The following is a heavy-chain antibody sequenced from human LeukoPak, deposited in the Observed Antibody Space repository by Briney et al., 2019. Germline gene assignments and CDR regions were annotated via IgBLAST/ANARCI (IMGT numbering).Heavy chain of an antibody. J-gene: IGHJ5*02. CDR3: AKASRSGNWFDP. D-gene: IGHD3-10*01. CDR1: GFTFSSYG. Sequence: GGSLRLSCAASGFTFSSYGMYWVRQPPSKGLEWVAVIWYDGSNKGYADSVKGRFTISRDNSKNTLYLQMNSLRAEDTALYYCAKASRSGNWFDPWGQGTLVTVAS. CDR2: IWYDGSNK. V-gene: IGHV3-30*02.